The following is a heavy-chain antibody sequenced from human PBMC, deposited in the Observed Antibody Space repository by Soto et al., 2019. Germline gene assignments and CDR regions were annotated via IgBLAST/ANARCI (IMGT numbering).Heavy chain of an antibody. CDR3: LNDISPGGLDN. V-gene: IGHV3-9*02. Sequence: EVQLVESGGGLVQPGRSLRLSCVASGFTSNDHAMHWIRQAPGKGLEWVSGIYWNGGGKGYADSVKGRFTISRDNAKNSLYLQMNRLTPDDSALYYCLNDISPGGLDNWGQGTLVTVSS. CDR2: IYWNGGGK. J-gene: IGHJ4*02. CDR1: GFTSNDHA. D-gene: IGHD3-10*01.